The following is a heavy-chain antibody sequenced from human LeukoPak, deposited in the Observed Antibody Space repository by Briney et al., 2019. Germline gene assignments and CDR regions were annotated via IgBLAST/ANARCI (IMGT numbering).Heavy chain of an antibody. J-gene: IGHJ5*02. V-gene: IGHV3-30*02. CDR2: IRYDGSNK. CDR1: GFTFSSYG. D-gene: IGHD3-9*01. Sequence: GGSLRLSCAASGFTFSSYGMHWVRQAPGKGLEWVAFIRYDGSNKYYADSVKGRFTISRDNSKNTLYPQMNSLRAEDTAVYYCAKDRIRYLSWFDPWGQGTLVTVSS. CDR3: AKDRIRYLSWFDP.